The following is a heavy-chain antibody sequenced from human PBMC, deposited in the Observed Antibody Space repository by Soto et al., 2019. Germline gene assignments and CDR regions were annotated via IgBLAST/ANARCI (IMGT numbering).Heavy chain of an antibody. J-gene: IGHJ4*02. V-gene: IGHV3-72*01. CDR1: GFTFSDNY. D-gene: IGHD3-10*01. CDR3: VRTSHYGSGSWNFDY. CDR2: TRNKANSYST. Sequence: EVQLVESGGGLVQPGGSLRLSCAASGFTFSDNYMDWVRQAPGKGLEWVGRTRNKANSYSTEYAASVRGRFTISRDESKNSLYLQMNSLKTEDTAVYYCVRTSHYGSGSWNFDYWGQGTLVTVSS.